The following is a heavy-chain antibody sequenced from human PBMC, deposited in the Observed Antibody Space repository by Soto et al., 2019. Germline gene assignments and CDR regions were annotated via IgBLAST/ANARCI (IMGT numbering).Heavy chain of an antibody. V-gene: IGHV1-18*04. CDR3: VLGGLETGYYRDMDY. CDR2: ISAYNGDT. J-gene: IGHJ4*02. Sequence: QDHLVQSGGEVKKPGASAKVSCKASGYTFKNYGINWVRQAPGRGLEWVAWISAYNGDTSYAQDLQGRVTVTTETRTNTAYMELRSLRPDDTAVYFCVLGGLETGYYRDMDYWGQGTLVSVSS. D-gene: IGHD3-9*01. CDR1: GYTFKNYG.